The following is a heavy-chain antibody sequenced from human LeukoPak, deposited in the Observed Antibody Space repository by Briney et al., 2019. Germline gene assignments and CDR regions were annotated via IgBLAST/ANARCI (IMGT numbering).Heavy chain of an antibody. D-gene: IGHD6-13*01. V-gene: IGHV3-9*01. CDR2: ISWNSGSI. CDR3: AKDLDIAAAGIDY. Sequence: PGGSLRLSCAASGFTFDDYAMHWVRQAPGKGLEWVSGISWNSGSIGYADSVKGRFTISRDNAKNSLYLQMSSLRAEDTALYYCAKDLDIAAAGIDYWGQGTLVTVSS. J-gene: IGHJ4*02. CDR1: GFTFDDYA.